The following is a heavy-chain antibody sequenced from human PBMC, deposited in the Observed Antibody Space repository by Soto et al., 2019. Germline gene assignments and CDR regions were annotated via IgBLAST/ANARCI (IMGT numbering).Heavy chain of an antibody. CDR2: ISGSTTYI. V-gene: IGHV3-21*01. Sequence: GGSLRLSCAASGFTFSNYNMNWVRQAPGKGLEWVSSISGSTTYIYYADSVKGRFTISRDNAKNSLYLQMNSLRAEDTAVYYCARDKKQWLAVLDYWGQGTLVTVSS. CDR3: ARDKKQWLAVLDY. D-gene: IGHD6-19*01. CDR1: GFTFSNYN. J-gene: IGHJ4*02.